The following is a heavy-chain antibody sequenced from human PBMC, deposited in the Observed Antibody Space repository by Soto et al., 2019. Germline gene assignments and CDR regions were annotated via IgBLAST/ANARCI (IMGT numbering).Heavy chain of an antibody. V-gene: IGHV3-23*01. J-gene: IGHJ4*02. CDR3: AKRRVYSSSWWDFDC. Sequence: EVQLLESGGGLVQPGGSLRLSCAASGFTFSSYAMSWVRQAPGKGLEWVSTISAGGGTTYYADSVKGRFTVSRDNSKNTLSLQMNRLRAEDTAVYYCAKRRVYSSSWWDFDCWGQGTLVTVSS. CDR2: ISAGGGTT. CDR1: GFTFSSYA. D-gene: IGHD6-13*01.